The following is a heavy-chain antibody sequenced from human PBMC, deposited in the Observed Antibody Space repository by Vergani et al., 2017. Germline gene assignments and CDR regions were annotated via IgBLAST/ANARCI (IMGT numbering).Heavy chain of an antibody. CDR1: GGSISSSSYY. Sequence: QLQLQESGPGLVKPSETLSLTCTVSGGSISSSSYYWGWIRQPPGKGLEWIGSIYYSGSTYYHPSLKSRVTISVATSKNQCSLRLSSVTAADTAVYYCAAGYSYGNWFDPWGQGTLVTVSS. J-gene: IGHJ5*02. CDR3: AAGYSYGNWFDP. CDR2: IYYSGST. D-gene: IGHD5-18*01. V-gene: IGHV4-39*01.